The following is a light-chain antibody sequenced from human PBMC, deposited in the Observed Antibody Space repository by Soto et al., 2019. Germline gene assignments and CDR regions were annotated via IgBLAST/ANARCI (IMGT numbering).Light chain of an antibody. J-gene: IGKJ2*01. Sequence: EIVLTQSPGTLSLSPGERATLSCRASQSVSGRHLAWYQQKPGQAPRLLIYGTSSRATGVPDRFSGSGSEADFTLTISRLEPEDFAVYHCQQYASSPYTFGQGTKLEIK. CDR1: QSVSGRH. V-gene: IGKV3-20*01. CDR3: QQYASSPYT. CDR2: GTS.